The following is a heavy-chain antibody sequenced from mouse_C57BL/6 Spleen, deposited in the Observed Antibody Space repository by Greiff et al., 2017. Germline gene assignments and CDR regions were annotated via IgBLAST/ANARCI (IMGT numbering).Heavy chain of an antibody. D-gene: IGHD2-3*01. J-gene: IGHJ2*01. CDR2: IYYSGTI. CDR1: GISITTGNYR. CDR3: AREDGYYFFDY. V-gene: IGHV3-5*01. Sequence: EVKLQESGPGLVKPSQTVFLTCTVTGISITTGNYRWSWIRQSPGNKLEWIGYIYYSGTITYNPSLTSRTTITRDTPKNQFFLEMNSLTAEYTATYYCAREDGYYFFDYWGQGTTLTVSS.